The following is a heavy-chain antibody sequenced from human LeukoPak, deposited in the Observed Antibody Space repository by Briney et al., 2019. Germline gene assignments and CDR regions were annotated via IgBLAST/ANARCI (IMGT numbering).Heavy chain of an antibody. CDR2: VNSDGSST. J-gene: IGHJ4*02. Sequence: GGSLRLSCAASGFTFSSFWMHWVRQAPGKGLVWVSHVNSDGSSTTYADSVKGRFSISRDNAKNTLYLQMNSLRAEDTAVYYCARTNYDILTDYSYYFDYWGQGTLVTVSS. V-gene: IGHV3-74*01. CDR3: ARTNYDILTDYSYYFDY. CDR1: GFTFSSFW. D-gene: IGHD3-9*01.